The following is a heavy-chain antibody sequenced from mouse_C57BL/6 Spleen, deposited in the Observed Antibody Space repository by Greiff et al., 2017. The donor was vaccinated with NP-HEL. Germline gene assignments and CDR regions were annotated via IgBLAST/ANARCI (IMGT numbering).Heavy chain of an antibody. D-gene: IGHD1-1*01. J-gene: IGHJ1*03. CDR2: IRNKANGYTT. V-gene: IGHV7-3*01. Sequence: EVKLVESGGGLVQPGGSLSLSCAASGFTFTDYYMSWVRQPPGKALEWLGFIRNKANGYTTEYSASVKGRFTISRDNSQSILYLQMNALRAEDSATYYCARYRSSRFDVWGTGTTVTVSS. CDR1: GFTFTDYY. CDR3: ARYRSSRFDV.